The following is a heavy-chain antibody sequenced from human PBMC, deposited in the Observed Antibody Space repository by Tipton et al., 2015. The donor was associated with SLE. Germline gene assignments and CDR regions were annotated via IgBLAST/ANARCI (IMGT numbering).Heavy chain of an antibody. CDR3: ARGRGGDWINWFDP. Sequence: VQLVQSGAEVKKPGASVKVSCKASGYTFTSYDINWVRQATGQGLEWMGWMNPDSGHTGYAQKFQDRVTMTRSTSLSTAYMELGSLRSEDTAIYYCARGRGGDWINWFDPWGQGTLVTVSS. V-gene: IGHV1-8*01. D-gene: IGHD2-21*02. CDR2: MNPDSGHT. CDR1: GYTFTSYD. J-gene: IGHJ5*02.